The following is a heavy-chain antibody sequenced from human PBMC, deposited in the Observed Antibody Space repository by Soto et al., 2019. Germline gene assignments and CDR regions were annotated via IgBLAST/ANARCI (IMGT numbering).Heavy chain of an antibody. CDR2: ISLYSDST. CDR1: GYTFSNYG. D-gene: IGHD2-2*01. J-gene: IGHJ5*02. V-gene: IGHV1-18*01. Sequence: ASVKVSCKTSGYTFSNYGITWVRQAPGQPLEWLGWISLYSDSTNYAQKFQGRVSMTTDTSTTTAYMELRSLRSDDTAVYYCARVVPGAEAWFGPWGQGTLVTVSS. CDR3: ARVVPGAEAWFGP.